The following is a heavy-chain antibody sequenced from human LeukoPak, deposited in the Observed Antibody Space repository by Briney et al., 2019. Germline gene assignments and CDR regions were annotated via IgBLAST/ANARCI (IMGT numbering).Heavy chain of an antibody. CDR1: GYTFTGYY. CDR2: INPNSGGT. V-gene: IGHV1-2*02. CDR3: ARTSGYSPKTPFDY. D-gene: IGHD5-24*01. J-gene: IGHJ4*02. Sequence: GASVKVSCKASGYTFTGYYMHWVRQAPGQGLEWMGWINPNSGGTNYAQKFQGRVTMTRDTSISTAYMELSRLRSDDTAVYYCARTSGYSPKTPFDYWGQGTLVTVSS.